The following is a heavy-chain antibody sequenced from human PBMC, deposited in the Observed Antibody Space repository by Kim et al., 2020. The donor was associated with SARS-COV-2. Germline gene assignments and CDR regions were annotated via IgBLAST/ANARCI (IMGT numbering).Heavy chain of an antibody. CDR2: IKSKPDGETT. V-gene: IGHV3-15*05. Sequence: GGSLRLSCTASRLPFNTAWMTWVRQAPGKGLEWVGRIKSKPDGETTDYAAAVKGRFSISRDDSSNTLYLQMSSLKVEDTAVYYCAADFLFRALGYWGQGTLVTVSS. J-gene: IGHJ4*02. CDR3: AADFLFRALGY. CDR1: RLPFNTAW. D-gene: IGHD3-22*01.